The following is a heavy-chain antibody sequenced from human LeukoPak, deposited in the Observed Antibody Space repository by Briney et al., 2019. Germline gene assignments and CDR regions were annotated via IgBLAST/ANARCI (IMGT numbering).Heavy chain of an antibody. CDR1: GGTFSSYA. J-gene: IGHJ4*02. CDR2: IIPIFGTA. Sequence: RASVKVSCKASGGTFSSYAISWVRQAPGQGLEWMGGIIPIFGTANYAQKFQGRVTITTDESTSTAYMELSSLRSEDTAVYYCASGTGYQLLWGYFDYWGQGTLVTVSS. D-gene: IGHD2-2*01. V-gene: IGHV1-69*05. CDR3: ASGTGYQLLWGYFDY.